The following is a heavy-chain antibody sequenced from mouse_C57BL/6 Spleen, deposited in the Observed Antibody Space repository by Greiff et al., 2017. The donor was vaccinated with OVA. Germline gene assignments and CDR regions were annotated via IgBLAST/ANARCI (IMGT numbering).Heavy chain of an antibody. Sequence: QVQLQQSGPGLVQPSQSLSITCTVSGFSLTSYGVHWVRQSPGKGREWLGVIWSGGSTDYNAAFISRLSISKDNSKSQVFFKMNSLQADDTAIYYCAREIYPYYFDYWGQGTTLTVSS. J-gene: IGHJ2*01. D-gene: IGHD2-1*01. CDR3: AREIYPYYFDY. V-gene: IGHV2-2*01. CDR2: IWSGGST. CDR1: GFSLTSYG.